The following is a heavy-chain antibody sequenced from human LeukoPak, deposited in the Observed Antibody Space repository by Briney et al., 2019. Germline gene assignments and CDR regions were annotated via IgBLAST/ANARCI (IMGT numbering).Heavy chain of an antibody. J-gene: IGHJ4*02. CDR2: TSFDESTK. CDR3: ARDAGWLRSFDY. Sequence: PGRSLRLSCAASGFIFRDYAMYWVRQAPGKGLEWVAVTSFDESTKHYADSVQGRFTISRDNSKNTLYLQMNSLRAEDTAVYFCARDAGWLRSFDYWGQGTLVTVSS. V-gene: IGHV3-30-3*01. CDR1: GFIFRDYA. D-gene: IGHD5-12*01.